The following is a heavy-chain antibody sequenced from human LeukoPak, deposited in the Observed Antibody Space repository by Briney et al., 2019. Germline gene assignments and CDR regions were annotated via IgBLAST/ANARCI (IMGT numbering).Heavy chain of an antibody. CDR2: ISWNSGSI. CDR3: AKSNLGYDSSGYSDY. CDR1: GFTFDDYA. V-gene: IGHV3-9*01. Sequence: GGSLRLPCAASGFTFDDYAMHWVRQAPGKGLEWVSGISWNSGSIGYADSVKGRFTISRDNAKNSLYLQMNSLRAEDTALYYCAKSNLGYDSSGYSDYWGQGTLVTVSS. D-gene: IGHD3-22*01. J-gene: IGHJ4*02.